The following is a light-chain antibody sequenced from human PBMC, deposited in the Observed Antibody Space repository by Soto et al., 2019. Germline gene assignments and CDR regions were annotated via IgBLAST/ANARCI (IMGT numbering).Light chain of an antibody. J-gene: IGKJ4*01. V-gene: IGKV1-33*01. CDR2: HAS. Sequence: DTQMTQSPSSLSASVGDRVTITCQASEGIAKYLHWYQQKPGKAPKLLIYHASNLQTGVPSRFSGSRSGTDFTFTISSLQPEDLATYDCQQSDNLPLTFGGGTKVEI. CDR3: QQSDNLPLT. CDR1: EGIAKY.